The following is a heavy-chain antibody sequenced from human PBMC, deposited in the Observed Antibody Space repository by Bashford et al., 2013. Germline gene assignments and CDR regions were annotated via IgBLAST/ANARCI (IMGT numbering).Heavy chain of an antibody. D-gene: IGHD6-13*01. Sequence: SWVRQAPGQGLEWMGGIIPIFGTANYAQKFQGRVTITADESTSTAYMELSSLRSEDTAVYYCATVEAGSSYFYYYIGRRGAKGHGHRLL. CDR3: ATVEAGSSYFYYYIGRR. J-gene: IGHJ6*03. CDR2: IIPIFGTA. V-gene: IGHV1-69*01.